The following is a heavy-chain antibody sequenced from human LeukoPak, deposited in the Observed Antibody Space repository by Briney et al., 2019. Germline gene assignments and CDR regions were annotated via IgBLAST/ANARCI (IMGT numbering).Heavy chain of an antibody. CDR1: GGSFSEYH. Sequence: SETLSLTCAVYGGSFSEYHWTWIRQPPGKGLEWIGEINHSGSTNSYPSLKSRVTMSVDTSKNQFFLNLRSVTAADTAIYYCARGGITMVRGRVGMDAWGQGTTVTVSS. CDR3: ARGGITMVRGRVGMDA. V-gene: IGHV4-34*01. CDR2: INHSGST. D-gene: IGHD3-10*01. J-gene: IGHJ6*02.